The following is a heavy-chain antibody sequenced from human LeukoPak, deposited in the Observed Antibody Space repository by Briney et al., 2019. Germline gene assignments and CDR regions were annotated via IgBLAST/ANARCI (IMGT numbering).Heavy chain of an antibody. Sequence: GGSLRLSCAASGFTFSDYYMSWIRQAPGGGLEWVSSIRSSGSTIYYADSVKGRFTISRDNAKNSLYLQMNSLRAEDTAVYYRARNLRYCSSTSCYYFDYWGQGTLVTVSS. CDR3: ARNLRYCSSTSCYYFDY. J-gene: IGHJ4*02. V-gene: IGHV3-11*04. D-gene: IGHD2-2*01. CDR1: GFTFSDYY. CDR2: IRSSGSTI.